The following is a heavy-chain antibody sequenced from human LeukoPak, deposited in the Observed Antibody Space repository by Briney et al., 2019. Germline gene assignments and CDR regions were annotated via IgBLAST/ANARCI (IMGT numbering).Heavy chain of an antibody. CDR2: INHSGST. J-gene: IGHJ3*02. V-gene: IGHV4-34*01. CDR3: ARAITMVRGAEAFDI. D-gene: IGHD3-10*01. Sequence: SSETLSLTCAVYGGSFSGYYWSWIRQPPGKGLEWIGEINHSGSTNYNPSLKSRVTISVDTSKNQFSLKLSSVTAADTAVYYCARAITMVRGAEAFDIWGQGTMVTVSS. CDR1: GGSFSGYY.